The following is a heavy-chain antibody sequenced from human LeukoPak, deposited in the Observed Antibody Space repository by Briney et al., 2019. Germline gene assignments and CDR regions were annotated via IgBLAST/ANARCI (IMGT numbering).Heavy chain of an antibody. V-gene: IGHV3-21*01. CDR3: ARSDILTGYYASFDY. CDR1: GFTFSSYS. D-gene: IGHD3-9*01. Sequence: GGSLRLSCAASGFTFSSYSMNWVRQAPGKGLEWVSSISSSSSYIYYADSVKGRFTISRDNAKSSLYLQMNSLRAEDTAVYYCARSDILTGYYASFDYWGQGTLVTVSS. J-gene: IGHJ4*02. CDR2: ISSSSSYI.